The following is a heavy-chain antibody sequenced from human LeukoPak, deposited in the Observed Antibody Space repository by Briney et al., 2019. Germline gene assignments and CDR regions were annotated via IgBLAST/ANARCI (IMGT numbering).Heavy chain of an antibody. D-gene: IGHD2-8*02. CDR3: ARDKDRRLVGYFDY. J-gene: IGHJ4*02. CDR1: GFSFSNYE. Sequence: GGSLRLSCSASGFSFSNYEMNWVRQAPGKGLEWVAYITNGGATKYYADSVKGRFTISRDDATSSLYLQMNSLRVDDTAVYYCARDKDRRLVGYFDYWGQGTLVTVS. CDR2: ITNGGATK. V-gene: IGHV3-48*03.